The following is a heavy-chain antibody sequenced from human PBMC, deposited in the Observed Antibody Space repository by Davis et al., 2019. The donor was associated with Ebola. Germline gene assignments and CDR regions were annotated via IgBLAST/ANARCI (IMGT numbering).Heavy chain of an antibody. D-gene: IGHD6-6*01. CDR3: ASGLVRGESYWYFDL. CDR1: GGTFSSYA. V-gene: IGHV1-69*10. J-gene: IGHJ2*01. Sequence: SVKVSCKASGGTFSSYAISWVRQAPGQGLEWMGGIIPILGIANYAQKFQCRVTITADESTSTAYMELSSLRSEDTAVYYCASGLVRGESYWYFDLWGRGTLVTVSS. CDR2: IIPILGIA.